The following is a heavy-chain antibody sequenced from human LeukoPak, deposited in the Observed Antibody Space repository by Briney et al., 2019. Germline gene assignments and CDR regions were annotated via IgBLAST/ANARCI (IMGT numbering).Heavy chain of an antibody. CDR2: ISHSGST. D-gene: IGHD4-11*01. J-gene: IGHJ4*02. CDR3: ARARGPTVLYYFDY. V-gene: IGHV4-34*01. CDR1: GGSFSDYH. Sequence: PSETLSLTCTVYGGSFSDYHWSWIRQPPGKGLEWIGEISHSGSTNYNPSLLGRVTMSVDTSKNQFSLKLSSVSAADTAVYYCARARGPTVLYYFDYWGQEALVTVSS.